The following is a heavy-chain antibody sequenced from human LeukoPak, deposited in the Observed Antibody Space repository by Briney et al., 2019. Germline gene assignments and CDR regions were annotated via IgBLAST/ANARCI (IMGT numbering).Heavy chain of an antibody. Sequence: ASVKVSCKASGYSFTYYYMHWVRQAPGQGLEWMGWINAGNGNTKYSQKFQGRVTITRDTSASTAYMELSSLRSEDTAVYYCARGWLVPFDYWGQGTLVTVSS. V-gene: IGHV1-3*01. CDR2: INAGNGNT. J-gene: IGHJ4*02. CDR3: ARGWLVPFDY. CDR1: GYSFTYYY. D-gene: IGHD6-19*01.